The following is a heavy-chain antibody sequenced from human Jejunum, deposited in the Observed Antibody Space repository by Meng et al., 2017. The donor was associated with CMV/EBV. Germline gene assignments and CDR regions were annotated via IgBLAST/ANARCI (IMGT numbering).Heavy chain of an antibody. V-gene: IGHV4-39*07. CDR3: ARGVGSIEY. J-gene: IGHJ4*02. CDR2: IHYSGRI. CDR1: AGSILSDNYS. D-gene: IGHD4-11*01. Sequence: LTGSVSAGSILSDNYSWGWIRQPPGKGLEYIANIHYSGRIEYNPSLQSRVTISLDTSKSQFSLKLSSVTAADTAVYYCARGVGSIEYWGRGTLVTVSS.